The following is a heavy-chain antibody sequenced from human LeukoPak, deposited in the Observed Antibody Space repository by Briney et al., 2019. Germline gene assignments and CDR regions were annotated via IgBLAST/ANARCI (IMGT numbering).Heavy chain of an antibody. J-gene: IGHJ4*02. D-gene: IGHD4/OR15-4a*01. V-gene: IGHV1-2*04. CDR2: INPNSGGT. CDR1: GYTFTGYY. CDR3: ARVASRLWWGYFDY. Sequence: ASVKVSCKASGYTFTGYYMHWVRQAPGQGLEWMGWINPNSGGTDYAQKFQGWVTMTRDTSISTAYMELSRLRSDDAAVYYYARVASRLWWGYFDYWGQGTLVTVSS.